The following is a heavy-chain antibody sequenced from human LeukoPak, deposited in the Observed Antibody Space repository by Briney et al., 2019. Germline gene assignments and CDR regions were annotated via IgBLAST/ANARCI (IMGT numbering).Heavy chain of an antibody. CDR1: GFTSSSYW. V-gene: IGHV3-7*03. D-gene: IGHD2-2*01. CDR3: ARDIVVVPAAKSAWDY. CDR2: IKQDGSEK. Sequence: GGSLRLSCAASGFTSSSYWMSWVRQAPGKGLEWVANIKQDGSEKYYVDSVKGRFTISRDNAKNSLYLQMNSLRAEDTAVYYCARDIVVVPAAKSAWDYWGQGTLVTVSS. J-gene: IGHJ4*02.